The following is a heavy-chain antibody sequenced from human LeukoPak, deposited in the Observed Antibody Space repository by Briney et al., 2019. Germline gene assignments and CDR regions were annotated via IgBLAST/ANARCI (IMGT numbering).Heavy chain of an antibody. Sequence: GGSLRLSCAASGFTFSSYAMHWVRQAPGEGLEWVAVISYDGSNKYYADSVKGRFTISRDNSKNTLYLQMNSLRAEDTAVYYCASADIVATIKGFDPWGQGTLVTVSS. CDR2: ISYDGSNK. CDR1: GFTFSSYA. J-gene: IGHJ5*02. D-gene: IGHD5-12*01. CDR3: ASADIVATIKGFDP. V-gene: IGHV3-30*04.